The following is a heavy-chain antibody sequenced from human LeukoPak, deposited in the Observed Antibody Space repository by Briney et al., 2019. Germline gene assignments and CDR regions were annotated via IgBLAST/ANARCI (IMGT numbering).Heavy chain of an antibody. CDR2: VRYSGKT. D-gene: IGHD3-22*01. Sequence: PSETLSLTCTVSGGSINSISSYWGWIRQPPGKGLEWIGSVRYSGKTYYNPSLQSRVTMSVDTSKNRFSLKLSSVTAADTAVYYCARGGSTLIDGGENWFDPWGQGTLVTVSS. V-gene: IGHV4-39*07. CDR1: GGSINSISSY. J-gene: IGHJ5*02. CDR3: ARGGSTLIDGGENWFDP.